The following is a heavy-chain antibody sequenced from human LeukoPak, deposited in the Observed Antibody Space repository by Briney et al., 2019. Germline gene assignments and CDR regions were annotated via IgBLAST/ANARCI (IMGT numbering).Heavy chain of an antibody. V-gene: IGHV4-34*01. J-gene: IGHJ5*02. Sequence: SETLSLTCAVYGGSFSGYYWSWIRQPPGKGLEWIGEINHSGSTNYNPSLKSRVTISVDTSKNQFSLKLSSVTAADTAVYYCASREGGYSYGCGMNRRLSNWFDPWGQGSLVTVSS. CDR1: GGSFSGYY. D-gene: IGHD5-18*01. CDR3: ASREGGYSYGCGMNRRLSNWFDP. CDR2: INHSGST.